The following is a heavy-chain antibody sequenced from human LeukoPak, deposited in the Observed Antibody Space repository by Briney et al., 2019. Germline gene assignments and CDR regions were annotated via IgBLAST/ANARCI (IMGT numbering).Heavy chain of an antibody. V-gene: IGHV3-7*01. CDR3: ARALDSSSSRYQAFEY. Sequence: GGSLRLSCATSGFSFSSYWMSWVRQAPGKGLEWVASIKQDGSEKYYVDSVKGRFTISRDSAKNSLYLQMNNLSGEDTAVYYCARALDSSSSRYQAFEYWGQGTPVTVSS. CDR1: GFSFSSYW. CDR2: IKQDGSEK. D-gene: IGHD2-2*01. J-gene: IGHJ4*02.